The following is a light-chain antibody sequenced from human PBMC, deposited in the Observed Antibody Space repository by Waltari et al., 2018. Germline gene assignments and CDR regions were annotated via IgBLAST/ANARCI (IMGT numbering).Light chain of an antibody. CDR1: QSVSSK. Sequence: ETVMTQSPATLSVSPGERATLSCRASQSVSSKLAWYQQKPGQAPRLLIYGASTRATDILARFSGGGSGTEFTLIISSLQSEDFAVYFCQQYSYWPRTFGRGTKVEIK. CDR3: QQYSYWPRT. CDR2: GAS. V-gene: IGKV3-15*01. J-gene: IGKJ1*01.